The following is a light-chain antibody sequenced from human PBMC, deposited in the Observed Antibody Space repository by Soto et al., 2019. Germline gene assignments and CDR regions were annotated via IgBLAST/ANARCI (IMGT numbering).Light chain of an antibody. CDR2: EVN. CDR3: IPYAGIINFG. V-gene: IGLV2-8*01. Sequence: QSVLTQPPSASGSPGQSVTVSCTGTTSDVGGYSYVSWYQQHPGNAHKLIIYEVNKPPSGVPDRFSASKSGNTACQTVSGLQAEDEADYYCIPYAGIINFGFGTGTKVTV. J-gene: IGLJ1*01. CDR1: TSDVGGYSY.